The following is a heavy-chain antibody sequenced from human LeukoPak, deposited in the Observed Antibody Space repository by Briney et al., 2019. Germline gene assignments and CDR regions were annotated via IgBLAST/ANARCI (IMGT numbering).Heavy chain of an antibody. D-gene: IGHD3-3*01. J-gene: IGHJ4*02. CDR1: GYTFTSYA. Sequence: GGSLRLSCAASGYTFTSYAMHWVRQAPGQRLEWMGWINAGNGNTKYSQEFQGRVTITRDTSASTAYMELSSLRSEDMAVYYCAREGDFWSGYYRVLTHWGQGTLVTVSS. CDR3: AREGDFWSGYYRVLTH. CDR2: INAGNGNT. V-gene: IGHV1-3*03.